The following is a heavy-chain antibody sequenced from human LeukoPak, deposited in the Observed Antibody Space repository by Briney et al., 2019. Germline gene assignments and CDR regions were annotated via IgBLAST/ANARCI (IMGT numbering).Heavy chain of an antibody. CDR3: AKDRSGSGSYYLYYFDY. CDR2: IYSGGST. J-gene: IGHJ4*02. V-gene: IGHV3-53*01. D-gene: IGHD3-10*01. CDR1: GFTVSSNY. Sequence: GGSLRLSCAASGFTVSSNYMNWVRQAPGKGLEWVSVIYSGGSTYYADTVKGRFTISRDNSKNTLYLQMNSLRAEDTAVYYCAKDRSGSGSYYLYYFDYWGQGTLVTVSS.